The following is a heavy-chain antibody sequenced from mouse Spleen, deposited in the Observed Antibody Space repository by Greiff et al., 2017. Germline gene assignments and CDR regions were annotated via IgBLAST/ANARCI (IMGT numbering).Heavy chain of an antibody. CDR3: TRESTTAPFDY. CDR1: GFTFSSYA. CDR2: ISSGGDYI. V-gene: IGHV5-9-1*02. Sequence: EVQGVESGEGLVKPGGSLKLSCAASGFTFSSYAMSWVRQTPEKRLEWVAYISSGGDYIYYADTVKGRFTISRDNARNTLYLQMSSLKSEDTAMYYCTRESTTAPFDYWGQGTTLTVSS. D-gene: IGHD1-2*01. J-gene: IGHJ2*01.